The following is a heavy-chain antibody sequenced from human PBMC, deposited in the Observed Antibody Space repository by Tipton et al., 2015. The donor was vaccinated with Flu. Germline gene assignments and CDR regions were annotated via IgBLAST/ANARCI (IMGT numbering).Heavy chain of an antibody. Sequence: SLRLSCAASGFTFSSYSMNWVRQAPGKGLEWVSSISSSGSYIYYADSVKGRFTISRDNAKNSLYLQMNSLRAEDTAVYYCARERVGARYDYWGQGTLVTVSS. D-gene: IGHD1-26*01. V-gene: IGHV3-21*01. CDR3: ARERVGARYDY. CDR2: ISSSGSYI. CDR1: GFTFSSYS. J-gene: IGHJ4*02.